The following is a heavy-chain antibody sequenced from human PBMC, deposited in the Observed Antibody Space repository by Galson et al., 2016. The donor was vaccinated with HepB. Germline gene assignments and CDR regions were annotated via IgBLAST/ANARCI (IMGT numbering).Heavy chain of an antibody. CDR2: IKSKTDGGTT. CDR1: GFTFSNAW. Sequence: SLRLSCAASGFTFSNAWMSWVRQAPGKGLEWVGRIKSKTDGGTTDYAAPVKGRFTISRDDSKNTLYLQMNSLKTEDTAVYYCTTAWSSSWYFNWFDPWGQGTLVTVSS. CDR3: TTAWSSSWYFNWFDP. V-gene: IGHV3-15*01. D-gene: IGHD6-13*01. J-gene: IGHJ5*02.